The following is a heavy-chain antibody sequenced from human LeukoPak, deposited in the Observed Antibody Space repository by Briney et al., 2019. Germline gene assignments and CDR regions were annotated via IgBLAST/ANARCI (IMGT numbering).Heavy chain of an antibody. CDR3: ARDGGRWIKRGNWFDP. V-gene: IGHV3-33*08. CDR1: GFTFYDNS. D-gene: IGHD5-12*01. J-gene: IGHJ5*02. Sequence: GGSLRLSCAASGFTFYDNSMNWVRQAPGKGLEWVAVIWYDGSNKYYADSVKGRFTISRDNSKNTLYLQMNSLRAEDTAVYYCARDGGRWIKRGNWFDPWGQGTLVTVSS. CDR2: IWYDGSNK.